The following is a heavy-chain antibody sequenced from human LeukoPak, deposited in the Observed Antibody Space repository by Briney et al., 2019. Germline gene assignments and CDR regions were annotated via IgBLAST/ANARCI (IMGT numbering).Heavy chain of an antibody. CDR2: IYPNSGGT. Sequence: ASVTVSCTASGYTFTSYDINWVRQAPGQGLEWMGWIYPNSGGTNYAQKFQGSVTMTMDTSISTAYMELSRLRSDDTAVYYCARSDQFPYYMDVWGKGTTVTVSS. CDR1: GYTFTSYD. V-gene: IGHV1-2*02. D-gene: IGHD2-2*01. J-gene: IGHJ6*03. CDR3: ARSDQFPYYMDV.